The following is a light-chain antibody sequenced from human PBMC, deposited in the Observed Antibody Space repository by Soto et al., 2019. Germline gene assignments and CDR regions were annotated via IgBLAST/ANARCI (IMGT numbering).Light chain of an antibody. V-gene: IGKV3-15*01. CDR2: GAS. J-gene: IGKJ1*01. CDR1: QSISDT. Sequence: EIVMTQSPATLSVSPGGRATLSCRASQSISDTLAWYQQKPGQAPRLLIYGASRRATRFPARFSGSGSGTDFTLTISSLQSEDFAIYYCQQYDNWPWTFGQGTKVEI. CDR3: QQYDNWPWT.